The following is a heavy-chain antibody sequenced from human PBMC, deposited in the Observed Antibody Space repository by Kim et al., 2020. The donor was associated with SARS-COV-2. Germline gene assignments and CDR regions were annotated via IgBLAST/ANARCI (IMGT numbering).Heavy chain of an antibody. Sequence: VKGRLTIARDNAKNSLYLQMNSMRAEDTAVYYCARDAYDYDSSGVYYFDYWGQGTLVTVSS. CDR3: ARDAYDYDSSGVYYFDY. J-gene: IGHJ4*02. D-gene: IGHD3-22*01. V-gene: IGHV3-11*06.